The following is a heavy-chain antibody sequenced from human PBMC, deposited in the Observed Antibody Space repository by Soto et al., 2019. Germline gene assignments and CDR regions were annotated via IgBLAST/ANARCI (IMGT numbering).Heavy chain of an antibody. CDR3: TRNWDYGLDS. CDR2: IRSKTNNYAT. V-gene: IGHV3-73*01. Sequence: EVQLVESGGGLVQPGGSLKLSCAASGFTFSDSAMHWVRQASGTALEWVGRIRSKTNNYATAYAASVKGRFTISRDDSKNTAYLQMNSRKTEDTDVYYCTRNWDYGLDSWGQETLVTVSS. J-gene: IGHJ4*02. D-gene: IGHD1-7*01. CDR1: GFTFSDSA.